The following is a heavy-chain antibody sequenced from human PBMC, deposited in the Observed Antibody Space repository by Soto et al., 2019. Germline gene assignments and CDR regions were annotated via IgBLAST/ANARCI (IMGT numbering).Heavy chain of an antibody. Sequence: PGESLKISCKGSGYSFTSYWIGWVRQMPGKGLEWMGIIYPGDSDTRYSPSFQGQVTISADKSISTAYLQWSSLKASDTAMYYCARQSIVVVPAAMRPNYYYYGMDVWGQGTTVTVSS. D-gene: IGHD2-2*01. CDR1: GYSFTSYW. J-gene: IGHJ6*02. CDR2: IYPGDSDT. V-gene: IGHV5-51*01. CDR3: ARQSIVVVPAAMRPNYYYYGMDV.